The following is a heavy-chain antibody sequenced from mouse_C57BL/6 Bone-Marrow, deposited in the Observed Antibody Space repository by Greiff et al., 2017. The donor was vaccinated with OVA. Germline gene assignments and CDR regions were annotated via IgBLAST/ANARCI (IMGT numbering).Heavy chain of an antibody. V-gene: IGHV1-50*01. CDR3: ARENYDYDEGFDY. CDR2: IDPSDSYT. D-gene: IGHD2-4*01. J-gene: IGHJ2*01. Sequence: QVQLQQPGAELVKPGASVKLSCKASGYTFTSYWMQWVKQRPGQGLEWIGEIDPSDSYTNYNQKFKGKATLTVDTSSSTAYMQLSSLTSEDSAVDYCARENYDYDEGFDYWGQGTTLTVSA. CDR1: GYTFTSYW.